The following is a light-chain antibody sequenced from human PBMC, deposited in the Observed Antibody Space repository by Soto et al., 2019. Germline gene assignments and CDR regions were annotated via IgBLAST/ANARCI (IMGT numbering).Light chain of an antibody. CDR2: GAS. J-gene: IGKJ1*01. Sequence: EIVMTQSPATLSVSPGERATLSCRASQSISSDLAWYQQQPGQAPRLLIYGASTRVLGIPARFSGSGSGTEFTLTISSRQSEDFAVYYCQQYITWPRTFGHGTKVEIK. V-gene: IGKV3-15*01. CDR3: QQYITWPRT. CDR1: QSISSD.